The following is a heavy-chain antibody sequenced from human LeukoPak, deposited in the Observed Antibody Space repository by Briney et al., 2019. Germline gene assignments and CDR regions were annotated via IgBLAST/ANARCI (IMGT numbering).Heavy chain of an antibody. CDR3: ARGRAYYDSSGYYYDAFDI. Sequence: ASVKVSCKASGYTFTSYDINWVRQATGQGLEWMGWMNPNRGNTGYAQKFQGRVTMTRNTSISTAYMELSSLRSEDTAVYYCARGRAYYDSSGYYYDAFDIWGQGTMVTVSS. CDR2: MNPNRGNT. J-gene: IGHJ3*02. V-gene: IGHV1-8*01. D-gene: IGHD3-22*01. CDR1: GYTFTSYD.